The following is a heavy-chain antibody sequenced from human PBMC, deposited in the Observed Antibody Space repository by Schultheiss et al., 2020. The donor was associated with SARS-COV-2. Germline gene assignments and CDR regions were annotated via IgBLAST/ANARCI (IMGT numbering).Heavy chain of an antibody. CDR3: AKTTVVVVAANPDY. Sequence: GGSLRLSCAASGFTFSNAWMSWVRQAPGKGLEWVAAISASGATTDYADSGEGRFTISRDNSKNTLYLQMNSLRAEDTAVYYCAKTTVVVVAANPDYWGQGTLVSVSS. V-gene: IGHV3-23*01. J-gene: IGHJ4*02. D-gene: IGHD2-15*01. CDR2: ISASGATT. CDR1: GFTFSNAW.